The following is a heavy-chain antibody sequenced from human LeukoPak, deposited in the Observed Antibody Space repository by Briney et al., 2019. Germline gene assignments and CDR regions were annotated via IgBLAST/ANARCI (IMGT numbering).Heavy chain of an antibody. CDR3: AREGYGRGASYYYYYYYMDV. V-gene: IGHV3-74*01. CDR2: INSDGSST. Sequence: PGGSLRLSCAASGFTFSSYWMHWVRQAPGKGLVWVSRINSDGSSTSYADSVKGRFTISRDNAKDTLYLQMNSLRAEDTAVYYCAREGYGRGASYYYYYYYMDVWGEGTTVTVSS. D-gene: IGHD3-10*01. CDR1: GFTFSSYW. J-gene: IGHJ6*03.